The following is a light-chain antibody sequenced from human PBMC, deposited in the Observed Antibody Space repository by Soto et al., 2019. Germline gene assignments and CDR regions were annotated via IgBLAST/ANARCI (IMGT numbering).Light chain of an antibody. J-gene: IGKJ2*01. Sequence: EIVLTQSPGTLSLSPGEGATLSCGASQSVSINFLAWYQQKPGQAPRLLMYGISKRATGIPERFSGSGSGADFTLTINRLEPEDFAVYFCQQYGNSPFTFGQGTTLEIK. V-gene: IGKV3-20*01. CDR1: QSVSINF. CDR3: QQYGNSPFT. CDR2: GIS.